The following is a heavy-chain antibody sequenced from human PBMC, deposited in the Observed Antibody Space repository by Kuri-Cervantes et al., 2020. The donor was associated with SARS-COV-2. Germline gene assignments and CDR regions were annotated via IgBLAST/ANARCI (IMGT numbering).Heavy chain of an antibody. J-gene: IGHJ6*03. CDR1: GYSISSGYY. Sequence: ESLKISCAVSGYSISSGYYWGWIRQPPGKGLEWIGSIYHSGSTYYNPSLKSRVTISVDTSKNQFSLKLSSVTAADTAVYYCAGSRKYYDILTGYYIPVYYYYMDVWGKGTTVTVSS. CDR2: IYHSGST. CDR3: AGSRKYYDILTGYYIPVYYYYMDV. D-gene: IGHD3-9*01. V-gene: IGHV4-38-2*01.